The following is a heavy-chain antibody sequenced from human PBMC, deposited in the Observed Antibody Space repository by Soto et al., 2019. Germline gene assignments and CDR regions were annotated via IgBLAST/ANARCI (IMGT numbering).Heavy chain of an antibody. V-gene: IGHV3-53*01. J-gene: IGHJ4*02. D-gene: IGHD2-2*01. CDR2: IYSDGST. Sequence: PGGSLRLSCAASGFTVSSDYMGWVRQAPRKWLEWVSLIYSDGSTYYVDSVKGRFTVSRDNSKNTLFLQMNSLRADDTAVYYCAKYCSTTTCRSFDYWGQGXQVTVPS. CDR3: AKYCSTTTCRSFDY. CDR1: GFTVSSDY.